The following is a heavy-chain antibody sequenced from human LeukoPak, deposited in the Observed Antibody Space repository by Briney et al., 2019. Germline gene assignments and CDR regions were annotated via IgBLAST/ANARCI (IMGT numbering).Heavy chain of an antibody. CDR2: ISGSGAGT. CDR3: AQVGGMAQDV. J-gene: IGHJ6*04. V-gene: IGHV3-23*01. Sequence: GGPLRLSCAASGFTFSNAWMSWVRQAPGKGLEWVSTISGSGAGTYYADSVKGRFTISRDNSKNTLYLQMNSLRAEDTAIYYCAQVGGMAQDVWGKGTTVTVSS. CDR1: GFTFSNAW. D-gene: IGHD3-16*01.